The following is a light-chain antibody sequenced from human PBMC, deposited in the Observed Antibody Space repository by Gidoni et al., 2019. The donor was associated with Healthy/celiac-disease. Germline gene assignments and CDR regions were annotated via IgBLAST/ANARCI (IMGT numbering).Light chain of an antibody. J-gene: IGKJ2*01. CDR1: QSISSW. CDR2: KAS. CDR3: QQYNSYPYT. V-gene: IGKV1-5*03. Sequence: DIQMAQSPSTLSASVGDRVTITCRASQSISSWLAWYQQKPGKAPKLLIYKASSLESGVPSRFSGSGSGTEFTLTISSLQPDDFATYYCQQYNSYPYTFGQGTKLEIK.